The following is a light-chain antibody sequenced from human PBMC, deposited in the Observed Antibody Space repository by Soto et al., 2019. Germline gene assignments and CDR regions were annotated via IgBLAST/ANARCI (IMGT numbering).Light chain of an antibody. Sequence: VMTQSPGTLSLSPGERAKLSCRASQSVSNNYLAWYQQKPGQAPRLLIYGASNRATGIPDRFSGSGSGTDFTLTISRLEPEDFAVYYCQQYGSSGTFGQGTKV. V-gene: IGKV3-20*01. CDR2: GAS. J-gene: IGKJ1*01. CDR1: QSVSNNY. CDR3: QQYGSSGT.